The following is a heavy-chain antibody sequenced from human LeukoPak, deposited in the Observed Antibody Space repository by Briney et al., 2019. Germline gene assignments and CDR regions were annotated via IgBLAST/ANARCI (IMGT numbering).Heavy chain of an antibody. CDR1: GVSVSSCSSF. D-gene: IGHD3-22*01. CDR3: ARDRNYYDSSGYYFAN. Sequence: AETLSLTCTVSGVSVSSCSSFWSWIRQPPGKGLEWYGYIYHSGNTNYNPSLKSRVTISVDTSKSQLSLKLNSVTAADTAVYYCARDRNYYDSSGYYFANWGQGTLVTVSS. J-gene: IGHJ4*02. CDR2: IYHSGNT. V-gene: IGHV4-61*01.